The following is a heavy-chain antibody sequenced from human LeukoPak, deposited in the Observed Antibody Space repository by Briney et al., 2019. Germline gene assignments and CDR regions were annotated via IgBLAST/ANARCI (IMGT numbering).Heavy chain of an antibody. J-gene: IGHJ5*02. Sequence: GGSLRLSCAASGFTFSSYGMHWVRQAPGKGLEWVSAISGSGSSTYYADSVKGRFTISRDNSKSTMYLQMNSLRAEDTAVYYCAKDRHAPGRYCSSAICFPFGTWGQGTLVTVSS. CDR1: GFTFSSYG. D-gene: IGHD2-2*01. V-gene: IGHV3-23*01. CDR3: AKDRHAPGRYCSSAICFPFGT. CDR2: ISGSGSST.